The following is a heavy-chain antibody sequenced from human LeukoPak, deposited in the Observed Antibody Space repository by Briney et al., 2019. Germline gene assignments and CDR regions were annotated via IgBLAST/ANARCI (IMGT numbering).Heavy chain of an antibody. Sequence: SETLSLTCTVSGGSVGGHFWNWLRQPPGKGLEWIGNIYYRGNTNYNPSLKGRVTLSVDTFNNQFSLRLTSMTAADTAVYYCARGGGYGVYWGQGTLVTVSS. CDR2: IYYRGNT. CDR3: ARGGGYGVY. D-gene: IGHD3-16*01. CDR1: GGSVGGHF. J-gene: IGHJ4*02. V-gene: IGHV4-59*02.